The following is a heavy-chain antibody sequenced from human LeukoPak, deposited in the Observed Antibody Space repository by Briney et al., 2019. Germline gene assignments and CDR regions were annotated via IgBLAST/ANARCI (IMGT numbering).Heavy chain of an antibody. CDR3: ASSVTMDAFDI. Sequence: SETLSLTCTVSGGSISSYYWSWLRQPPGKGLEGIGYIYYSGSTNYNPSLKSRVTISVDTSKNQFSLKLSSVTAADTAVYYCASSVTMDAFDIWGQGTMVTVSS. V-gene: IGHV4-59*01. D-gene: IGHD4-17*01. CDR2: IYYSGST. CDR1: GGSISSYY. J-gene: IGHJ3*02.